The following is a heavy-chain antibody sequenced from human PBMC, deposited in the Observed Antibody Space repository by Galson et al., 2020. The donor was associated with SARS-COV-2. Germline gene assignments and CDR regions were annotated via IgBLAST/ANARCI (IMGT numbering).Heavy chain of an antibody. D-gene: IGHD2-21*01. CDR2: IYPGDSDT. V-gene: IGHV5-51*01. J-gene: IGHJ3*02. CDR1: GYSFTSYW. Sequence: HGESLKISCKGSGYSFTSYWIGWVRQMPGKGLEWMGIIYPGDSDTRYSPSFQGQVTISADKSISTAYLQWSSLKASDTAMYYCASLAYCGGDCYSGAFDIWGQGTMVTVSS. CDR3: ASLAYCGGDCYSGAFDI.